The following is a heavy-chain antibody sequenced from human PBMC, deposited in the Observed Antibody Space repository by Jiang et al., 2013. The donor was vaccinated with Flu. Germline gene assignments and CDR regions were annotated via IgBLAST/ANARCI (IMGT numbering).Heavy chain of an antibody. CDR3: ASVNYDSSERTIS. V-gene: IGHV4-31*03. CDR1: WLHQQWWLL. D-gene: IGHD3-22*01. J-gene: IGHJ5*02. Sequence: TLSLTCTVVWWLHQQWWLLLELDPPAPRKGLEWIGYIYYSGSTYYNPSLKSRVTISVDTSKNQFSLKLSSVTAADTAVYYCASVNYDSSERTISWGQGTLVTVSS. CDR2: IYYSGST.